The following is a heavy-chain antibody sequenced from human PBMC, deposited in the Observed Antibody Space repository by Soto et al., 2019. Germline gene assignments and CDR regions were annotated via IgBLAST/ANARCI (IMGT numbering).Heavy chain of an antibody. CDR1: GVTFFTSA. D-gene: IGHD6-19*01. J-gene: IGHJ4*02. V-gene: IGHV3-30-3*01. Sequence: WGSLRLSCAASGVTFFTSAIHFFRQSPGKWLEWVAVISYDASDKYYLDSVKGRFTISRDNSKNTLYLQMNSLRAEDTALYYCARDRVVAGTGEVDYWGQGTLVTVSS. CDR2: ISYDASDK. CDR3: ARDRVVAGTGEVDY.